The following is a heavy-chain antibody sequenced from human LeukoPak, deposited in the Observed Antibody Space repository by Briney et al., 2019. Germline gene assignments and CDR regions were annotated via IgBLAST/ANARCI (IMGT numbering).Heavy chain of an antibody. CDR2: ISSSSSTI. J-gene: IGHJ4*02. Sequence: GGSLRLSCAASGFTFSSYSMNWVRQAPGKGLEWVSYISSSSSTIYYADSVKGRFTISRDNAKNSLYLQMNSLRAEDTAAYYCARGSGGYSYGHFDYWGQGTLVTVSS. D-gene: IGHD5-18*01. CDR3: ARGSGGYSYGHFDY. CDR1: GFTFSSYS. V-gene: IGHV3-48*01.